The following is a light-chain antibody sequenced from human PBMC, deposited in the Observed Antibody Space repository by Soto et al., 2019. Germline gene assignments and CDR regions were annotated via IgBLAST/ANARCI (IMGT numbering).Light chain of an antibody. V-gene: IGLV2-11*01. Sequence: QSALTQPRSVSGSPGQSVTISCTGASSNVGGYSHVSWYQQHPGKAPKLMIYDVNKWPSGVPDRFSGSKSGNTASLTISGLQAEDEADYYCCSYAGSYIVVFGTGTKLTVL. CDR1: SSNVGGYSH. CDR3: CSYAGSYIVV. CDR2: DVN. J-gene: IGLJ1*01.